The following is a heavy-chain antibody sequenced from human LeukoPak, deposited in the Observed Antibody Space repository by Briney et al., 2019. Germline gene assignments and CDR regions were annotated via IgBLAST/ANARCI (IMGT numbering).Heavy chain of an antibody. CDR3: ARDPGVCYDSSGYYSLAYYFDY. Sequence: GGSLRLSCAVSGFTFSSYDMNWVRQAPGKGLEWVSSISSSSNYIHYADSVKGRFTISRDNSKNTLYLQMNSLRAEDTAVYYCARDPGVCYDSSGYYSLAYYFDYWGQGTLVTVSS. CDR1: GFTFSSYD. D-gene: IGHD3-22*01. CDR2: ISSSSNYI. V-gene: IGHV3-21*01. J-gene: IGHJ4*02.